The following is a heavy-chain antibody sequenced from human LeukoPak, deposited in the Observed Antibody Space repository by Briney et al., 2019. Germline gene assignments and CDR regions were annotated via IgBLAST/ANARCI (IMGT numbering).Heavy chain of an antibody. CDR1: GFTFSSYA. CDR3: ARSPYSYGYFDY. D-gene: IGHD5-18*01. J-gene: IGHJ4*02. CDR2: ISYDGSNK. Sequence: GRSLRLSCAASGFTFSSYAMHWVRQAPGKGLEWVAVISYDGSNKYYADSVKGRFTISRDNSKNTPYLQMNSLRAEDTAVYYCARSPYSYGYFDYWGQGTLVTVSS. V-gene: IGHV3-30-3*01.